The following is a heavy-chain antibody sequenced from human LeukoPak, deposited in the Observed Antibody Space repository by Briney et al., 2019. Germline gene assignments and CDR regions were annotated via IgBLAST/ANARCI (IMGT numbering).Heavy chain of an antibody. V-gene: IGHV4-4*07. Sequence: PSETLSLTCTVSGGSISSYYWSWIRQPAGKGLVWIGRIYTSGSTNYNPSLKSRVTMSVDTSKNQFSLKLSSVTAADTAVYYCARGRAYGGNSDYWGQGTLVTVSS. J-gene: IGHJ4*02. CDR2: IYTSGST. CDR3: ARGRAYGGNSDY. CDR1: GGSISSYY. D-gene: IGHD4-23*01.